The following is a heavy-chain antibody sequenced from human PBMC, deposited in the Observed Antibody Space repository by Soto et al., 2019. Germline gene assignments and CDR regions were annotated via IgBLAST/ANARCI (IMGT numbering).Heavy chain of an antibody. CDR1: GGSISDNDYY. CDR2: VYTSGGT. CDR3: ARGEVRGAFDI. Sequence: VQLQESGPGLVRPSQTLSLTCSLSGGSISDNDYYWSWIRQSPGVGLEWLGYVYTSGGTSYNPSMKGRLSISADTYGYHFSLKLSSVTATDTAVYFCARGEVRGAFDIWGPGTKVYVSS. D-gene: IGHD3-10*01. J-gene: IGHJ3*02. V-gene: IGHV4-30-4*01.